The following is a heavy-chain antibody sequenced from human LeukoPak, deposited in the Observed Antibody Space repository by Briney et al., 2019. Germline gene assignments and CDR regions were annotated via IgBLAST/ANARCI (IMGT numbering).Heavy chain of an antibody. CDR1: GFTFDDYA. V-gene: IGHV3-9*01. J-gene: IGHJ4*02. CDR3: AKDKGVKVSSRWYRFDY. D-gene: IGHD6-19*01. CDR2: ISWNSGSI. Sequence: GGSLRLSCAASGFTFDDYAMHWVRQAPGKGLEWVSGISWNSGSIGYADCVKGRFTISRDNAKNSLYLQMNSLRAEDTALYYCAKDKGVKVSSRWYRFDYWGQGTLVTVSS.